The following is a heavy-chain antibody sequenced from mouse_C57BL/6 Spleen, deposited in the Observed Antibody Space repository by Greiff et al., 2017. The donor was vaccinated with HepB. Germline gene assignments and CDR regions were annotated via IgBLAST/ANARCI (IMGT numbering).Heavy chain of an antibody. CDR3: ARRRGSMDY. J-gene: IGHJ4*01. Sequence: QVQLQQSGPGLVQPSQSLSITCTVSGFSLTSYGVHWVRQSPGKGLEWLGVIWSGGSTDYNAACISRLSISKDNSKSQVFFKMNSLQADDTAIYYCARRRGSMDYWGQGTSVTVSS. CDR1: GFSLTSYG. CDR2: IWSGGST. V-gene: IGHV2-2*01.